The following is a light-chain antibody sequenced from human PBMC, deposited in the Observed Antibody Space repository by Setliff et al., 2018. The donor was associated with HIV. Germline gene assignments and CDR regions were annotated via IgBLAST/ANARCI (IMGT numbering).Light chain of an antibody. CDR1: SSDVGGYSY. CDR2: EVR. J-gene: IGLJ1*01. V-gene: IGLV2-14*01. Sequence: QSALTQPASVSGSPGQSITISYTGTSSDVGGYSYVSWYQQHPGKAPKLIIYEVRNRPSGVSNRFSGSKSGNTASLTISGLQAEDEADYYCSSYAITNTLPFGTGTKV. CDR3: SSYAITNTLP.